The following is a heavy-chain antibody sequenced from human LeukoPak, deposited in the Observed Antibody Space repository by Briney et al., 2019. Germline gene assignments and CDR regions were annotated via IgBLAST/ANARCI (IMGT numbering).Heavy chain of an antibody. CDR3: AKDSGGCYYMDV. J-gene: IGHJ6*03. D-gene: IGHD6-19*01. V-gene: IGHV3-23*01. CDR1: GFTFSSYA. Sequence: GGSLRLSCAASGFTFSSYAMSWVRQAPGKGLEWVSAISGSGGSTYYADSVKGRFTISRDNSKDTLYLQVNSLRAEDTAVYYCAKDSGGCYYMDVWGKGTTVTVSS. CDR2: ISGSGGST.